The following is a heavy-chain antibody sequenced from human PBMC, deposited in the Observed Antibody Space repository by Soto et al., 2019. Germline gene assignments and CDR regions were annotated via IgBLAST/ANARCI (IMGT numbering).Heavy chain of an antibody. CDR1: GGSVSSGSYY. CDR2: IYYSGST. Sequence: PSETLSLTCTVSGGSVSSGSYYWSWIRQPPGKGLGWIGYIYYSGSTNYNPSLKSRVTISVDTSKNQFSLKLSSVTAADTAVYYCARDNDYGDYGLVGYGMDVWGQGTTVTVSS. D-gene: IGHD4-17*01. V-gene: IGHV4-61*01. J-gene: IGHJ6*02. CDR3: ARDNDYGDYGLVGYGMDV.